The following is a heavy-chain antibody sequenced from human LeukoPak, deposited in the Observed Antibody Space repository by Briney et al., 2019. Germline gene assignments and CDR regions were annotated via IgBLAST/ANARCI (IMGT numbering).Heavy chain of an antibody. CDR2: INHSGST. D-gene: IGHD2-2*02. Sequence: SETLSLTCAVYGGSFSGYYWSWIRQPLGKGLEWIGEINHSGSTNYNPSLKSRVTISVDTSKNQFSLKLSSVTAADTAVYYCARGGRYQLLYTYYYGMDVWGQGTTVTVS. CDR3: ARGGRYQLLYTYYYGMDV. CDR1: GGSFSGYY. V-gene: IGHV4-34*01. J-gene: IGHJ6*02.